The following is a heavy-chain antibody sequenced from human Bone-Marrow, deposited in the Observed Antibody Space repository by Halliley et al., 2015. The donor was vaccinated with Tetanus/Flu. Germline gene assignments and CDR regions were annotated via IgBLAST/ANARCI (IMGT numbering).Heavy chain of an antibody. V-gene: IGHV3-21*01. Sequence: IGSDYIFNANSVKGRFTISRDNAKNSLYLEMNSLRAEDTGVYYCARPKVRYCSSSTCYIYGMDVWGQGTTVTVSS. J-gene: IGHJ6*02. D-gene: IGHD2-2*01. CDR3: ARPKVRYCSSSTCYIYGMDV. CDR2: IGSDYI.